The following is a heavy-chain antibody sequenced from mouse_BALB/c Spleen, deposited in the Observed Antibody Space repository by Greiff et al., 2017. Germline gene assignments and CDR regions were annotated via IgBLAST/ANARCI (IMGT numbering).Heavy chain of an antibody. Sequence: VQLQQSAAELARPGASVKMSCKASGYTFTSYTMHWVKQRPGQGLEWIGYINPSSGYTEYNQKFKDKTTLTADKSSSTAYMQLSSLTSEDSAVYYCARRGNPYYYAMDYWGQGTSVTVSS. CDR1: GYTFTSYT. CDR2: INPSSGYT. D-gene: IGHD2-1*01. J-gene: IGHJ4*01. CDR3: ARRGNPYYYAMDY. V-gene: IGHV1-4*02.